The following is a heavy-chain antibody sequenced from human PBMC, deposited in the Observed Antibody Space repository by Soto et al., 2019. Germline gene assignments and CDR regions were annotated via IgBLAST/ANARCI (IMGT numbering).Heavy chain of an antibody. CDR3: AKNHHHYDILTGPTSG. CDR1: GFTFSSYG. J-gene: IGHJ4*02. Sequence: GGSLRLSCAAPGFTFSSYGMHWVRQAPGKGLEWVAVISYDGSNKYYADSVKGRFTISRDNSKNTLYLQMNSLRAEDTAVYYCAKNHHHYDILTGPTSGWGQGTLVTVSS. V-gene: IGHV3-30*18. CDR2: ISYDGSNK. D-gene: IGHD3-9*01.